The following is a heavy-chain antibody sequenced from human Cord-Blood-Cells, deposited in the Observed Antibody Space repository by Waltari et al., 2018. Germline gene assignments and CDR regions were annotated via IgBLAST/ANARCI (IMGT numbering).Heavy chain of an antibody. D-gene: IGHD2-2*01. CDR3: ARELTGIVVVPAATLGD. CDR1: GYTFTGYY. J-gene: IGHJ4*02. V-gene: IGHV1-2*02. CDR2: INPNSGGT. Sequence: QVQLVQSGAEVKKPGASVKVSCKASGYTFTGYYMHWVRQAPGQGLEWMGWINPNSGGTNDAQKFQGRVTMTRDTSISTAYMELSRLRSDDTAVYYCARELTGIVVVPAATLGDWGQGTLVTVSS.